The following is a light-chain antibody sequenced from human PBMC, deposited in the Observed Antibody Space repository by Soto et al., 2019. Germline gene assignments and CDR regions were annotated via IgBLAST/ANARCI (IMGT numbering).Light chain of an antibody. J-gene: IGKJ2*01. CDR1: QSVSSN. Sequence: EIVMTQSPVTLSVSPGERAALSCRASQSVSSNFAWYQQRPGQAPRLLIYGASTRATGIPARFSGSGSATECPLTFSSLQSEDFAVDYCQQYNNWPYTFGQGTKLEIK. V-gene: IGKV3-15*01. CDR2: GAS. CDR3: QQYNNWPYT.